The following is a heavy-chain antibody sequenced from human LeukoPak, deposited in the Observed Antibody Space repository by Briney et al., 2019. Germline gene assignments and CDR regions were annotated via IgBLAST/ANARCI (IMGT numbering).Heavy chain of an antibody. CDR3: ARERWLQFSWFDY. Sequence: GGSLRLSCAASGFTFSSYSMNWVRQAPGKGLEWVANIKQDGSEKYYVDSVKGRFTISRDNAKNSLYLQMNSLRAEDTAVYYCARERWLQFSWFDYWGQGTLVTVSS. J-gene: IGHJ4*02. D-gene: IGHD5-24*01. CDR2: IKQDGSEK. V-gene: IGHV3-7*03. CDR1: GFTFSSYS.